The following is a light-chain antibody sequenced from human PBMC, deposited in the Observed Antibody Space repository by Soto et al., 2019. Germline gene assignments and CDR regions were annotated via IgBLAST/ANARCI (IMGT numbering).Light chain of an antibody. CDR2: GAS. V-gene: IGKV1-5*03. Sequence: DIQMTQSPSTLSASVGDRVTITCRASQSISSWLAWYQQKPGQPPKLLIYGASTRESGVPDRFSGSGSGTEFTLTISSLQSEDFAVYYCQQYNNWPLTFGGGTRWMS. CDR1: QSISSW. CDR3: QQYNNWPLT. J-gene: IGKJ4*01.